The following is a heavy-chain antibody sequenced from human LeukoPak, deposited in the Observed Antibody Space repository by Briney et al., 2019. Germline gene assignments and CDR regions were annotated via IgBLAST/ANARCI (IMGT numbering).Heavy chain of an antibody. V-gene: IGHV4-59*08. CDR1: GGSLNSDY. CDR2: IYYSGST. J-gene: IGHJ4*02. Sequence: SETLSLTCTVSGGSLNSDYWNWIRQPPGKGLEWIGYIYYSGSTNYNPSLKSRVTISVDTSKNQFSLKLSSVTAADTAVYYCARVRDGYNGDYYFDYWGQGTLVTVSS. D-gene: IGHD5-24*01. CDR3: ARVRDGYNGDYYFDY.